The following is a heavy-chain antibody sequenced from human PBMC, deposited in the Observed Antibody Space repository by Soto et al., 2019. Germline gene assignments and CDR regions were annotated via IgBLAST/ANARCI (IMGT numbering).Heavy chain of an antibody. CDR1: GGSISSYY. CDR3: AAGGDFWSGHDRYYYYYMDV. Sequence: SETLSLTCTVSGGSISSYYWSWIRQPPGKGLEWIGYIYYSGSTNYNPSLKSRVTISVDTSKNQFSLKLSSVTAADTAVYYCAAGGDFWSGHDRYYYYYMDVWGKGTTVTVS. J-gene: IGHJ6*03. V-gene: IGHV4-59*01. CDR2: IYYSGST. D-gene: IGHD3-3*01.